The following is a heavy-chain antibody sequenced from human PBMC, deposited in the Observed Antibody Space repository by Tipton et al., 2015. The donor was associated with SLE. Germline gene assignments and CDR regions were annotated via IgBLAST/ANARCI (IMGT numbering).Heavy chain of an antibody. CDR3: ARVVPAAIYGLYYYGMDV. V-gene: IGHV4-34*01. D-gene: IGHD2-2*01. J-gene: IGHJ6*02. CDR2: INHSGST. Sequence: TLSLTCAVYGGSFSGYYWSWIRQPPGKGLEWIGEINHSGSTNYNPSLKSRVTISVDTSTNQFSLKLSSVTAADTAVYFCARVVPAAIYGLYYYGMDVWGQGTTVTVSS. CDR1: GGSFSGYY.